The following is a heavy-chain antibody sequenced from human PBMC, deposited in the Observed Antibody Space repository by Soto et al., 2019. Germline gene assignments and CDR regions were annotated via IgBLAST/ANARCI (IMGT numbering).Heavy chain of an antibody. CDR2: IYPGDSDT. CDR3: ARLRVVYYESGGYSNVFRY. CDR1: GYSFTSYW. D-gene: IGHD3-22*01. J-gene: IGHJ1*01. V-gene: IGHV5-51*01. Sequence: LGESLKISCKGSGYSFTSYWIGWVRQMPGKGLEWMGIIYPGDSDTRYSPSFQGQVTISADKSISTAYLQWSSLKASDTAMYYCARLRVVYYESGGYSNVFRYCGQGTRVPVSA.